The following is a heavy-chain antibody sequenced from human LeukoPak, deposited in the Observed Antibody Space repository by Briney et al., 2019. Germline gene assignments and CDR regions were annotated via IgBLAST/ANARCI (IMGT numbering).Heavy chain of an antibody. V-gene: IGHV3-7*01. CDR1: GFTFSSYW. CDR2: IKQDGSEK. Sequence: PGGSLRLSCAASGFTFSSYWMSWVRQAPGKGLEWVANIKQDGSEKYYVDSVKGRFTISRDNAKNSLYLQMNSLRAEDTAVYYCAGGIVGATPPLDYWGQGTLVTVSS. J-gene: IGHJ4*02. CDR3: AGGIVGATPPLDY. D-gene: IGHD1-26*01.